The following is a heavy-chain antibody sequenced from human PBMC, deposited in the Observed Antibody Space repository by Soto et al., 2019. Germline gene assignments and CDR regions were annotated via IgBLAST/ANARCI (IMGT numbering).Heavy chain of an antibody. V-gene: IGHV4-38-2*02. J-gene: IGHJ6*02. CDR1: GYSISSGYY. Sequence: SETLSLTCAVSGYSISSGYYWGWIRQPPGKGLEWIGSIYHSGSTYYNPSLKSRVTISVDTSKNQFSLKLSSVTAADTAVYYCAREASNWNYVSYGMDVWGQGTTVTVSS. CDR3: AREASNWNYVSYGMDV. CDR2: IYHSGST. D-gene: IGHD1-20*01.